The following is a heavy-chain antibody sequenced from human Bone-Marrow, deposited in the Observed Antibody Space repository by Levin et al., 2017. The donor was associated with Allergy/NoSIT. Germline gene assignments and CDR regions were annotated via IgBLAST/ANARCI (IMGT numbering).Heavy chain of an antibody. V-gene: IGHV4-4*02. Sequence: SETLSLTCAVSGGSISSTNWWSWVRQPPGKGLEWIGEIYQSGNTSYNPSLKSRVTISVDKSKNHFSLKLISVTAADTAVYYCATCGDDCMDVFGIWGQGTMVTVSS. CDR2: IYQSGNT. D-gene: IGHD2-21*02. CDR3: ATCGDDCMDVFGI. J-gene: IGHJ3*02. CDR1: GGSISSTNW.